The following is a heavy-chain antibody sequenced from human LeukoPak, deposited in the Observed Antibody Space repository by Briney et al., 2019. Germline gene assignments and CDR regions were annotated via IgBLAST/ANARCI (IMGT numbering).Heavy chain of an antibody. V-gene: IGHV3-66*03. CDR2: IRDSGET. CDR3: ARDRAVAQVWVEFDS. J-gene: IGHJ5*01. CDR1: GFSVSNYY. Sequence: GGSLRLSCAGSGFSVSNYYMNWVRQAPGKGLEWVSLIRDSGETFYADSVKGRFTISRDNSKNTVYLQINRLRVEDTAVYFCARDRAVAQVWVEFDSWGQGTLVTVSS. D-gene: IGHD3-16*01.